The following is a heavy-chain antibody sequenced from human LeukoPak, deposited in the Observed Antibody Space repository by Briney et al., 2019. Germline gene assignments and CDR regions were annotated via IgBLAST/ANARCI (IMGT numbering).Heavy chain of an antibody. CDR2: ISGSGDST. D-gene: IGHD7-27*01. V-gene: IGHV3-23*01. CDR3: AKRVPANWGSYFDY. J-gene: IGHJ4*03. CDR1: GFTFSSYA. Sequence: GGSLRLSCAASGFTFSSYAMSWVRQAPGKGLEWVSAISGSGDSTYSTDSVKGRFTISRDNSKNTLYLQMNSLRAEDTAVYYCAKRVPANWGSYFDYWGQGTLVTVSS.